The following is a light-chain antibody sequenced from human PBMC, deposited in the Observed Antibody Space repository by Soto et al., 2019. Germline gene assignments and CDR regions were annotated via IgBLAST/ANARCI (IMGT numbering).Light chain of an antibody. CDR3: QKHDGVPL. V-gene: IGKV3-20*01. J-gene: IGKJ3*01. CDR2: GAS. Sequence: EIVLTQSPGTLSLSPGEGATLSCRASQSISSNFLAWYQQKRGQAPRLLIHGASNRATGIPDRFSGSGSGTDFTLTITRLEPEDIATYYCQKHDGVPLFGPGTKVEIK. CDR1: QSISSNF.